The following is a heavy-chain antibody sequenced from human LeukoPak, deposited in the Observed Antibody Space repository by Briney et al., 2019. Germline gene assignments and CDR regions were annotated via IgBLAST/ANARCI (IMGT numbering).Heavy chain of an antibody. CDR1: GFTFSSYS. CDR2: IKQDGSEK. J-gene: IGHJ4*02. CDR3: ARDWVPREQWLIPFDY. V-gene: IGHV3-7*03. Sequence: GGSLRLSCAASGFTFSSYSMNWVRQAPGKGLEWVANIKQDGSEKYYVDSVKGRFTISRDNAKNSLYLQMNSLRAEDTAVYYCARDWVPREQWLIPFDYWGQGTLVTVSS. D-gene: IGHD6-19*01.